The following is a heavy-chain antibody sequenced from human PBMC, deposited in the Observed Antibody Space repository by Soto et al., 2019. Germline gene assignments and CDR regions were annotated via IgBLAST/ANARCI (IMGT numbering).Heavy chain of an antibody. CDR1: GLTVCSHW. J-gene: IGHJ3*02. V-gene: IGHV3-53*01. D-gene: IGHD2-8*02. Sequence: HWGCMRFGCAASGLTVCSHWMDWVRKAPGKGLEWVSTILVDGRTFYVDSVKGRFTISRDSSQNTVYLQMNSLTAGDTALYYCAKATATGGGAFDIRVQGTMVTVSS. CDR2: ILVDGRT. CDR3: AKATATGGGAFDI.